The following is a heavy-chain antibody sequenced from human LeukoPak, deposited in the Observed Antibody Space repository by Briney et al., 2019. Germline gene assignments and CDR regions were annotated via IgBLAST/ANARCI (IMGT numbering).Heavy chain of an antibody. CDR3: ARVSSGWYQLWFDP. J-gene: IGHJ5*02. CDR2: ISSSGSTI. CDR1: GFTFSDYY. D-gene: IGHD6-19*01. V-gene: IGHV3-11*01. Sequence: GGSLRLSCAASGFTFSDYYMSWIRQAPGKGLEWVSYISSSGSTIYYADSVKGRFTISRDNAKNSLYLQMNSLRAEDTAVYYCARVSSGWYQLWFDPWGQGTLVTVSS.